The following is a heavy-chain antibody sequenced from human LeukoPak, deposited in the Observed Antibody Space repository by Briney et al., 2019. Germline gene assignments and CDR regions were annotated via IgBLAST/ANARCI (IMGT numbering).Heavy chain of an antibody. CDR2: ISSSSSYI. CDR3: ARDRAFLTGLDY. D-gene: IGHD3-9*01. V-gene: IGHV3-21*01. J-gene: IGHJ4*02. Sequence: GGSLRLSCAASGFTFSSYSMNWVRQAPGKGLEWVSSISSSSSYIYYADSVKGRFTISRDNAKNSLYLQMNSLRAEDTAVYYCARDRAFLTGLDYWGQGTLVTVSS. CDR1: GFTFSSYS.